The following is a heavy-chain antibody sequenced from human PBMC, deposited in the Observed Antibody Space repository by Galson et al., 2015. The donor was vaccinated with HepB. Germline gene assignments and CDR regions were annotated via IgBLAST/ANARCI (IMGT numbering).Heavy chain of an antibody. V-gene: IGHV3-15*01. Sequence: SLRLSCAASGFTFSNAWTSWVRQAPGKGLEWVGRIKSKTDGGTTDYAAPVKGRFTISRDDSKNTLYLQMNSLKTEDTAVYYCTTADYDSSGYYYHWGQGTLVTVSS. CDR2: IKSKTDGGTT. J-gene: IGHJ5*02. CDR1: GFTFSNAW. CDR3: TTADYDSSGYYYH. D-gene: IGHD3-22*01.